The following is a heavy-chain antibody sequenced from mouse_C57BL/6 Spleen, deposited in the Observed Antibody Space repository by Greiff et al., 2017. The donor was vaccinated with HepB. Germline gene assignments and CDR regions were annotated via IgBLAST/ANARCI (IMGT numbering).Heavy chain of an antibody. CDR2: IYPRDGST. V-gene: IGHV1-85*01. CDR1: GYTFPSYD. CDR3: ARGGYGNLRGYFDV. D-gene: IGHD2-1*01. J-gene: IGHJ1*03. Sequence: QVQLQQSGPELVKSGASVKLSCKASGYTFPSYDINWVTPRTGQGLERIGWIYPRDGSTKYNEKFKGKATLIVDTSSSTAYMELHSLTSEDSAVYFCARGGYGNLRGYFDVWGTGATVTVSS.